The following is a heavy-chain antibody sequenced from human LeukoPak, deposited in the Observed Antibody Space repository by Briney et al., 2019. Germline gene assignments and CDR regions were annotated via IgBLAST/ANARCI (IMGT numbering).Heavy chain of an antibody. CDR2: ISSSSSYI. V-gene: IGHV3-21*04. CDR3: ARDNGGTGWLY. CDR1: GFTFSSYD. D-gene: IGHD6-19*01. J-gene: IGHJ4*02. Sequence: GGSLRLSCAASGFTFSSYDMNWVRQAPGKGLEWVSYISSSSSYIYYADSVKGRFTISRDNAKNSLYLQMNSLRAEDTALYYCARDNGGTGWLYWGQGTLVTVSS.